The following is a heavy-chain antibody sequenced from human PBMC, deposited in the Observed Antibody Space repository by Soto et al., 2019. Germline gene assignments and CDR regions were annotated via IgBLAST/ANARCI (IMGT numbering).Heavy chain of an antibody. D-gene: IGHD6-19*01. CDR2: INAGNGNT. V-gene: IGHV1-3*01. CDR3: TRDDGALAVYH. CDR1: GYTFTSYA. J-gene: IGHJ5*02. Sequence: GASVKVSCKASGYTFTSYAMHWVRQAPGQRLEWMGWINAGNGNTKYSQKFQGRVTITRDTSASTAYMELSSVSAADTAVYYCTRDDGALAVYHWGQGTLATVSS.